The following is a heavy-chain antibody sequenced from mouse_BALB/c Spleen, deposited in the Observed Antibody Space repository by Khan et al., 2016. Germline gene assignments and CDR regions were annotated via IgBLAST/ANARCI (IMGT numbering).Heavy chain of an antibody. CDR2: IRSKSNNYAT. CDR3: GRHKGNYAMDY. J-gene: IGHJ4*01. D-gene: IGHD1-3*01. Sequence: EVQLVESGGGLVQPKGSLKLSCAASGFTFNTYAMNWVRQAPGKGLEWVARIRSKSNNYATYYADSVKDRFTISRDDSQSMLYLQMNNLKTEDTAMYYCGRHKGNYAMDYWGQGTSVTVSS. CDR1: GFTFNTYA. V-gene: IGHV10-1*02.